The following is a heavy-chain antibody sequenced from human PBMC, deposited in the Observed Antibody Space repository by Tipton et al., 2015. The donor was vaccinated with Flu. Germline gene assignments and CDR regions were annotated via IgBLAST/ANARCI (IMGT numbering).Heavy chain of an antibody. J-gene: IGHJ5*02. CDR3: ASAGIAVAGTDWFDP. Sequence: QSGAEVKKPGASVKVSCKASGYTFTSYYMHWVRQAPGQGLEWMGIINPSGGSTSYAQKFQGRVTMTRDTSTSTVYMELSSLRSEDTAVYYCASAGIAVAGTDWFDPWGRGTLVTVSS. D-gene: IGHD6-19*01. V-gene: IGHV1-46*01. CDR1: GYTFTSYY. CDR2: INPSGGST.